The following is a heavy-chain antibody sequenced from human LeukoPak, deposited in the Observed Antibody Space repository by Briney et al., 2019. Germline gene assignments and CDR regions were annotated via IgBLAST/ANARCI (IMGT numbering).Heavy chain of an antibody. Sequence: GGSLRLSCAASGFTVSSNYMNWVRQDPGKGLEWVSSISSSSSYIYYADSVKGRFTISRDNAKNSLYLQMNSLKTEDTAVYYCNRVSGATVTTFFNYWGQGTLVTVSS. D-gene: IGHD4-17*01. V-gene: IGHV3-21*03. J-gene: IGHJ4*02. CDR3: NRVSGATVTTFFNY. CDR1: GFTVSSNY. CDR2: ISSSSSYI.